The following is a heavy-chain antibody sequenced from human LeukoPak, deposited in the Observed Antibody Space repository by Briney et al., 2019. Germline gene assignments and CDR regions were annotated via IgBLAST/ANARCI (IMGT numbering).Heavy chain of an antibody. CDR3: ARHSGSYYFDY. CDR2: INHSGST. V-gene: IGHV4-34*01. Sequence: SETLSLTCTVSGYSINSGYYWSWIRQPPGKGLEWIGEINHSGSTNYNPSLKSRVTISVDTSKNQFSLKLSSVTAADTAVYYCARHSGSYYFDYWGQGTLVTVSS. D-gene: IGHD1-26*01. CDR1: GYSINSGYY. J-gene: IGHJ4*02.